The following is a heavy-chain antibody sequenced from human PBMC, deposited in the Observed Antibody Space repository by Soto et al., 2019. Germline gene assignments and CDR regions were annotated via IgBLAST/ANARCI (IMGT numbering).Heavy chain of an antibody. CDR1: GYTFNNHG. Sequence: QVQLVQSGGEVTKPGASVQVSCKASGYTFNNHGISWVRQAAGRGLEWIGWISAYNGNTNYAQTLQGRVTMTTDTSKSTSYMELRSLRSDDTAVYYCVRDSAGSSATWDFDYWGQGTLVTVSS. D-gene: IGHD1-26*01. CDR2: ISAYNGNT. CDR3: VRDSAGSSATWDFDY. V-gene: IGHV1-18*01. J-gene: IGHJ4*02.